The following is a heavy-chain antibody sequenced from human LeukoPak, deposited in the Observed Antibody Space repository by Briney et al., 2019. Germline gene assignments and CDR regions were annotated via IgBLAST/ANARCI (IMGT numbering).Heavy chain of an antibody. Sequence: GGSLRLSCAASGFTFSSYGTHWVRQAPGKGLEWVSSISSSSSYIYYADSVKGRFTISRDNAKDSLYLQMNSPRAEDTAVYYCARELDGSGSYYLDYWGQGTLVTVSS. D-gene: IGHD3-10*01. V-gene: IGHV3-21*01. CDR2: ISSSSSYI. CDR3: ARELDGSGSYYLDY. J-gene: IGHJ4*02. CDR1: GFTFSSYG.